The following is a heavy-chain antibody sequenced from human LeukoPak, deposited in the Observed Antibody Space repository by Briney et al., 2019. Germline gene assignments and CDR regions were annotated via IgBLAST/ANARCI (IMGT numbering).Heavy chain of an antibody. CDR2: IKQDGSEK. CDR1: GFTFSSYW. V-gene: IGHV3-7*01. J-gene: IGHJ4*02. D-gene: IGHD6-19*01. Sequence: GGSLRLSCAASGFTFSSYWLSWVHRAPGKGLEWVANIKQDGSEKNYVDSVKGRFTISRDNAKNSLYLQMNSLRAEDTAVYYCTRVGPVVAGQTLDYWGQGTLVTVSS. CDR3: TRVGPVVAGQTLDY.